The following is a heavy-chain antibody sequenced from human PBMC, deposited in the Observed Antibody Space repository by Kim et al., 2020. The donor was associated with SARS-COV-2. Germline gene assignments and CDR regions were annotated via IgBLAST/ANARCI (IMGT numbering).Heavy chain of an antibody. CDR1: GFTFSSYG. D-gene: IGHD4-17*01. CDR3: ARDRGNDYGDYRFDP. J-gene: IGHJ5*02. CDR2: ISYDGSNK. V-gene: IGHV3-33*05. Sequence: GGSLRLSCAASGFTFSSYGMHWVRQAPGKGLEWVAVISYDGSNKYYADSVKGRFTISRDNSKNTLYLQMNSLRAEDTAVYYCARDRGNDYGDYRFDPWGQGTLVTVSS.